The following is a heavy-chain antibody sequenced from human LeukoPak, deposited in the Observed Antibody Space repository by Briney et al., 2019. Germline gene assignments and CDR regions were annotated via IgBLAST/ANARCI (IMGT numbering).Heavy chain of an antibody. CDR1: GGSISSYY. Sequence: PSETLSLTCTVSGGSISSYYWSWIRQPPGKGLDWIGYIYYSGSTNYNPSLKSRVTISVDTSKNQFSLKLSSVTAADTAVYYCARGPHYYDSSGPPHYYYYMDVWGKGTTVTVSS. V-gene: IGHV4-59*01. J-gene: IGHJ6*03. D-gene: IGHD3-22*01. CDR3: ARGPHYYDSSGPPHYYYYMDV. CDR2: IYYSGST.